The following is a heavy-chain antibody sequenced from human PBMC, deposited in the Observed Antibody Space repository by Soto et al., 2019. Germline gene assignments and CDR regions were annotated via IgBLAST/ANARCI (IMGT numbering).Heavy chain of an antibody. CDR1: GYTFTSYA. CDR2: INAGNGNT. Sequence: ASVKVSCKASGYTFTSYAMHWVRQAPGQRLEWMGWINAGNGNTKYSQKFQGRVTITRDTSASTAYMELSSLRSEDTAVYYCARDRTSIAARHYYYGMDVWGQGTTVTVSS. J-gene: IGHJ6*02. V-gene: IGHV1-3*01. D-gene: IGHD6-6*01. CDR3: ARDRTSIAARHYYYGMDV.